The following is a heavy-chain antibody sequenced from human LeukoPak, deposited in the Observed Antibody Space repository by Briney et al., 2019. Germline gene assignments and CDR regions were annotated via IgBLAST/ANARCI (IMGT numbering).Heavy chain of an antibody. D-gene: IGHD6-19*01. CDR1: GYTFTSYV. J-gene: IGHJ4*02. CDR2: ISAYNGNT. Sequence: ASVKVSCKASGYTFTSYVISWVRQAPGQGLEWMEWISAYNGNTNYAQKLQGRVTMTTDTSTSTAYMELRSLRSDDTAVYYCAREAVAGHKYYFDYWGQGTLVTVSS. V-gene: IGHV1-18*01. CDR3: AREAVAGHKYYFDY.